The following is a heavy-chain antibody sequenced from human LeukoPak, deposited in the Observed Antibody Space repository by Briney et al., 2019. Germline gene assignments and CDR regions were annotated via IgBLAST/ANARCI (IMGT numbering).Heavy chain of an antibody. D-gene: IGHD2/OR15-2a*01. V-gene: IGHV3-48*03. CDR2: IGGSGSPI. CDR1: RFTFSSYE. Sequence: QPGGSLRLSCAASRFTFSSYEMNWVRQAPGQGLEWVSYIGGSGSPIYYADSVKGRFTTSRDNAKNSLYLQMNSLRAEDTAVYYCARGTFYFDYWGQGTLVTVSS. J-gene: IGHJ4*02. CDR3: ARGTFYFDY.